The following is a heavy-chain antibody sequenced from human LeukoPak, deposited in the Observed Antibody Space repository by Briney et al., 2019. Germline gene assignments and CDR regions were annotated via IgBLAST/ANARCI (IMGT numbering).Heavy chain of an antibody. CDR1: GASINSGSFY. Sequence: PSETLSLTCTVSGASINSGSFYWVWIRQTAGKGLEGIGRLYTSGSTKINPSLRSRVSISADTSKKQFSLNLPSATAADTAVYFCAREGYSQGYYMDVWGKGTTVTVSS. V-gene: IGHV4-61*02. CDR3: AREGYSQGYYMDV. CDR2: LYTSGST. D-gene: IGHD5-24*01. J-gene: IGHJ6*03.